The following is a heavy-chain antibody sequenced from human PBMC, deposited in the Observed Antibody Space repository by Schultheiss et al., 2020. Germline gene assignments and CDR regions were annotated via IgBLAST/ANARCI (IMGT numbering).Heavy chain of an antibody. CDR2: INHSGST. Sequence: SATLSLTCAVYGGSFSGYYWSWIRQPPGKGLEWIGEINHSGSTNYNPSLKSRVTISVDTSKNQFSLKLSSVTAADTAVYYCARMRTGSGWCYFDYWGQGTLVNVS. J-gene: IGHJ4*02. V-gene: IGHV4-34*01. CDR1: GGSFSGYY. D-gene: IGHD6-19*01. CDR3: ARMRTGSGWCYFDY.